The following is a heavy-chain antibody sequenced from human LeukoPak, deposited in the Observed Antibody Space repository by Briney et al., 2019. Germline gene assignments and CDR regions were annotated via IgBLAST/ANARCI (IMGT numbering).Heavy chain of an antibody. CDR2: VKKDASEK. CDR1: GFTFSNNW. Sequence: GGSLRLSCAASGFTFSNNWMTWVRQAPGKGLEWVASVKKDASEKYYVDSVKGRFTISRDNAKNSLYLQMNSLRVEDTAVYYCARAPTVLVGYCSSSSCQADYWGQGTLVTVSS. V-gene: IGHV3-7*01. J-gene: IGHJ4*02. D-gene: IGHD2-2*01. CDR3: ARAPTVLVGYCSSSSCQADY.